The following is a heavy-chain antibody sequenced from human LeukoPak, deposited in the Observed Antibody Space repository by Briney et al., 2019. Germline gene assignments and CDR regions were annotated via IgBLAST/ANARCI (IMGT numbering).Heavy chain of an antibody. V-gene: IGHV3-9*01. Sequence: GGSLRLSCAGSGFTFEDYAMHWVRLVPGQGLEWVSGISWNSDTMGYADSVKGRFTIFRDNAKKAVYLQMNNLRSEDTALYYCAPIAMPASKCHWGQGTLVIVSS. J-gene: IGHJ4*02. CDR2: ISWNSDTM. CDR1: GFTFEDYA. D-gene: IGHD6-19*01. CDR3: APIAMPASKCH.